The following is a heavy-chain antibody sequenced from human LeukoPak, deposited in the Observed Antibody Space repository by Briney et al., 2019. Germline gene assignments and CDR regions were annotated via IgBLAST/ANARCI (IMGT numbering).Heavy chain of an antibody. CDR3: AKSYTSLSTGDFDY. V-gene: IGHV1-2*02. Sequence: GASVKVSSEPSGYTFTVYYMHWVRQDPGQGLERMGWVNTNSGGTNYAQKFQGGVTMTRDTTISTAYMERSRVRSDDTAVYYFAKSYTSLSTGDFDYCGEGNLVTVSS. CDR2: VNTNSGGT. CDR1: GYTFTVYY. J-gene: IGHJ4*02. D-gene: IGHD6-6*01.